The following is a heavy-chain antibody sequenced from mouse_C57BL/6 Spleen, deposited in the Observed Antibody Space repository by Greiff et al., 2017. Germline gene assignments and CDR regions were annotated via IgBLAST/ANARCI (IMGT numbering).Heavy chain of an antibody. D-gene: IGHD1-1*01. Sequence: QVQLQQPGAELVKPGASVKLSCKASGYTFTSYWMHWVKQRPGQGLEWIGMIHPNSGSTNYNEKFKSKATLTVDKSSSTAYMQLSSLTSEDSAVYYCARENYYGSREGYFDVWGTGTTVTVSS. CDR1: GYTFTSYW. CDR3: ARENYYGSREGYFDV. V-gene: IGHV1-64*01. J-gene: IGHJ1*03. CDR2: IHPNSGST.